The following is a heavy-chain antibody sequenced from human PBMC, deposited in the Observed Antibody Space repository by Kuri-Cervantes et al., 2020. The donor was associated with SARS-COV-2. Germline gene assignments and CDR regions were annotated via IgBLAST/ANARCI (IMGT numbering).Heavy chain of an antibody. CDR2: FYSTGVT. CDR1: GGSINDYY. D-gene: IGHD1-26*01. CDR3: ARDNSLFSGSGFDT. Sequence: SETLSLTCTVSGGSINDYYWGWIRQPPGKGLEWIGYFYSTGVTNYDPSLKTRVTISTDASKNQWSLKLTSVTAADTAVYYCARDNSLFSGSGFDTWGQGALVTVSS. V-gene: IGHV4-59*01. J-gene: IGHJ5*02.